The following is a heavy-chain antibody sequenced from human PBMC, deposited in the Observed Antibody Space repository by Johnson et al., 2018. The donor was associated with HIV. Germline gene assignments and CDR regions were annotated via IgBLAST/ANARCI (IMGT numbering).Heavy chain of an antibody. V-gene: IGHV3-43*02. CDR3: AKDASSGWAGAFDI. J-gene: IGHJ3*02. CDR2: ISWDGGST. CDR1: GFTFDDYG. D-gene: IGHD6-19*01. Sequence: VQLVESGGGVVRPGGSLRLSCAASGFTFDDYGMSWVRQAPGKGLEWVSLISWDGGSTYYADSVKGRITISRDNSKNSLYLQMNSLRTEDTALYYCAKDASSGWAGAFDIWGQGTMVTVSS.